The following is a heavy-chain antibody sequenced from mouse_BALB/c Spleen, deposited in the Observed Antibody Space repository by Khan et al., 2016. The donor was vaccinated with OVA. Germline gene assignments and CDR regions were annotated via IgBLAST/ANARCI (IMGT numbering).Heavy chain of an antibody. Sequence: EVELGGSGGGLVKPGGSLKLSCAASGFTFSSFAMSWVRQTPGKRLEWVATISSVATYTYYPDSVKERFTISRDNTKNTLYLQMNSLRSEDTAMXYSANGNYCCFAYWGQGTLVTVSS. V-gene: IGHV5-9-1*01. CDR1: GFTFSSFA. CDR3: ANGNYCCFAY. J-gene: IGHJ3*01. CDR2: ISSVATYT. D-gene: IGHD2-1*01.